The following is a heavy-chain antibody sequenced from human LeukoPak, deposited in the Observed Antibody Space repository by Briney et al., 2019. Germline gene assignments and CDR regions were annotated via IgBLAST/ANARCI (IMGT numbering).Heavy chain of an antibody. J-gene: IGHJ6*03. V-gene: IGHV4-34*01. D-gene: IGHD4-17*01. CDR2: INHSGST. CDR3: ARGRGDYALSLVNYYYMDV. CDR1: GGSFSGYY. Sequence: SETLSLTCAVYGGSFSGYYWSWIRQPPGKGLEWIGEINHSGSTNYNPSLQSRVTISVDTSKNQFSLKLSSVTAADTAVYYCARGRGDYALSLVNYYYMDVWGKGTTVTVSS.